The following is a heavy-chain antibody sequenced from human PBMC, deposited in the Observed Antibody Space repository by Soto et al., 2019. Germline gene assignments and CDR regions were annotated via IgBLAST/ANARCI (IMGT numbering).Heavy chain of an antibody. CDR3: ASGIAGYCTNGVCYNYYGMDV. CDR2: IYPGDSDT. V-gene: IGHV5-51*01. Sequence: PGESLKISCKGSGYSFTSYWIGWVRQMPGKGLEWMGIIYPGDSDTRYSPSFQGQVTISADKSISTAYLQWSSLKASDTAMYYCASGIAGYCTNGVCYNYYGMDVWGQGTTVTVSS. D-gene: IGHD2-8*01. CDR1: GYSFTSYW. J-gene: IGHJ6*02.